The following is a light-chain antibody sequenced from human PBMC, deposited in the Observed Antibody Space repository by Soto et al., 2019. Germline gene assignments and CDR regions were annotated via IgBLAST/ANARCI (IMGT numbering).Light chain of an antibody. V-gene: IGKV3-15*01. J-gene: IGKJ5*01. Sequence: EIVMTQSPANLSVSPGERATLSCRASQSVSSNLAWYQQKPGQAPRLLIYGASTRATGIPARFSGGGSGTEFTLTISSLQSEDFVVYYCQQYDNWPPTTFGQGTRLEIK. CDR2: GAS. CDR3: QQYDNWPPTT. CDR1: QSVSSN.